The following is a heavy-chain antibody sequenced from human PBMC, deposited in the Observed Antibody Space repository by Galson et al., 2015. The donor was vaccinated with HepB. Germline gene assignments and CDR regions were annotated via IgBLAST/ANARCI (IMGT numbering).Heavy chain of an antibody. CDR3: ARSGLGYCRGGNCYLTDY. J-gene: IGHJ4*02. Sequence: SVKVSCKASGYTFTSYGISWVRQAPGQGLEWMGWSSGYNGNTNYAQKFQGRVTLTTETSTNTVYMELRSLRSDDTAVYYCARSGLGYCRGGNCYLTDYWGRGTLVTVSS. CDR1: GYTFTSYG. CDR2: SSGYNGNT. V-gene: IGHV1-18*04. D-gene: IGHD2-15*01.